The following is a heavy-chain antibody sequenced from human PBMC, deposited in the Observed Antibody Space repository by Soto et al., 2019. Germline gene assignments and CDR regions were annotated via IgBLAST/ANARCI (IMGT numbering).Heavy chain of an antibody. Sequence: PWESLTITCTRSGYSFSRYWIAWVRLMPGKGLEWMGSIYPDDSDTKYSPSFQGQVTISADKSISAAYLQWSSLKASDTAIYYCARNSLTGYYNYYYSMDVWGQGTTVTVSS. J-gene: IGHJ6*02. D-gene: IGHD3-9*01. CDR2: IYPDDSDT. V-gene: IGHV5-51*01. CDR1: GYSFSRYW. CDR3: ARNSLTGYYNYYYSMDV.